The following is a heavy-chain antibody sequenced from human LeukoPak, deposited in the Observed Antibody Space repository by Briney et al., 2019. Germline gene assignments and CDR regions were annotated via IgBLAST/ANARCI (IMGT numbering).Heavy chain of an antibody. J-gene: IGHJ5*02. CDR2: ISSSSSYT. D-gene: IGHD6-19*01. V-gene: IGHV3-11*05. CDR3: ARDPSYSSGWYGWFDP. Sequence: PGGSLRLSCAASGFTFSDYYMSWIRQAPGKGLEWFSYISSSSSYTNYADSVKGRFTISRDNAKNTLYLQMNSLRAEDPAAYYCARDPSYSSGWYGWFDPWGQGTLVTVSS. CDR1: GFTFSDYY.